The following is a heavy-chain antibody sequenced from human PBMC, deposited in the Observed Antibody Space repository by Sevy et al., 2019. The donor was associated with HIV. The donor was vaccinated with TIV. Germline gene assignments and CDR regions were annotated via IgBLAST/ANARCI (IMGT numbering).Heavy chain of an antibody. CDR1: GFSFSSYS. V-gene: IGHV3-48*01. J-gene: IGHJ4*02. D-gene: IGHD7-27*01. Sequence: GGSLRLSCVTSGFSFSSYSMNWVRQAPGKGLEWVSYISSSSGTIRYAASVKGRITTSRDNAKNHLFLQMNSLRAEDTAVYYCARDDHWAFDYWGQGALVTVSS. CDR3: ARDDHWAFDY. CDR2: ISSSSGTI.